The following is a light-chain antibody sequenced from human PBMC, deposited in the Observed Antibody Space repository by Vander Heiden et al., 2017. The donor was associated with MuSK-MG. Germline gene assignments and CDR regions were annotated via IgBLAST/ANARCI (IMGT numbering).Light chain of an antibody. Sequence: QSALTPPASVSGSPGQSITISCTGTSSDICAYNYVSWYQQHPGKAPKLMMSDVTNRPSGVSNRFSASKSGNTASLTISGLQADDEADYYCSSFAGSSSLLVFGGGTRLTVL. CDR2: DVT. CDR3: SSFAGSSSLLV. CDR1: SSDICAYNY. J-gene: IGLJ2*01. V-gene: IGLV2-14*03.